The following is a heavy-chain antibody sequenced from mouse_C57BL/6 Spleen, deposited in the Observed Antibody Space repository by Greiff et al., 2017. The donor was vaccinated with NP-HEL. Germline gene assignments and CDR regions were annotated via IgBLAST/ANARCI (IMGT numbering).Heavy chain of an antibody. CDR2: IDPSDSET. Sequence: QVQLQQPGAELVRPGSPVKLSCKASGYTFTSYWMHWVKQRPIQGLEWIGNIDPSDSETHYNQKFKDKATLTVDKSSSTAYMQLSSLTSEDSAVYYCARWGFITTVVYFDYWGQGTTLTVSS. CDR3: ARWGFITTVVYFDY. CDR1: GYTFTSYW. V-gene: IGHV1-52*01. J-gene: IGHJ2*01. D-gene: IGHD1-1*01.